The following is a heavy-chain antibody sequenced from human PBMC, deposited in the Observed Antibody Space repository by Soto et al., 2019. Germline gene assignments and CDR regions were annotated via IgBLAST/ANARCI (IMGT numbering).Heavy chain of an antibody. Sequence: SETLSLTCTVSGGSISSGGYYWSWIRQHPGKGLEWIGYIYYSGSTYYNPSLKSRVTISVDTSKNRFSLKLSSVTAADTAVYYCARSPHYYDSSGYHTPVRRYYGMDVWGQGTTVTVS. CDR1: GGSISSGGYY. CDR3: ARSPHYYDSSGYHTPVRRYYGMDV. D-gene: IGHD3-22*01. J-gene: IGHJ6*02. CDR2: IYYSGST. V-gene: IGHV4-31*03.